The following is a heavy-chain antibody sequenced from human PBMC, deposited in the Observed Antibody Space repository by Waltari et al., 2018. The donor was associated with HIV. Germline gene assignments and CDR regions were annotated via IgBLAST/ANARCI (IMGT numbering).Heavy chain of an antibody. Sequence: QLQLQESCPALVKPSATLSLTRTVSTRYIPLSYYWAWVRQFPGTGLESIGSIYSNGVRHYAPSRKDRVGLSVNMSKNQFSLAVTAVTAADTSRDFCVAPRTVTGTIDKWGQGTLVTV. V-gene: IGHV4-39*01. J-gene: IGHJ4*02. D-gene: IGHD6-19*01. CDR2: IYSNGVR. CDR3: VAPRTVTGTIDK. CDR1: TRYIPLSYY.